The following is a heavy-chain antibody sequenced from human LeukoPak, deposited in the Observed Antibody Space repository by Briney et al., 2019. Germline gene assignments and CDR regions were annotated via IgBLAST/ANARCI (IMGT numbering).Heavy chain of an antibody. CDR2: IKQDGSEK. CDR1: GFTFSSYW. Sequence: PGGSLRLSCAASGFTFSSYWMSGVRQAPGKGLEWVANIKQDGSEKYYVDSVKGRFTISRDNAKNSLYLQMNSLRAEDTAVYYCARALRAYGGNTEYFQHWGQGTLVTVSS. J-gene: IGHJ1*01. D-gene: IGHD4-23*01. V-gene: IGHV3-7*01. CDR3: ARALRAYGGNTEYFQH.